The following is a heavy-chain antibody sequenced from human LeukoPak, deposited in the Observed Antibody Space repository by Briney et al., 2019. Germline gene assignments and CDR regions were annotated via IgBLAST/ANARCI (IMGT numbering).Heavy chain of an antibody. V-gene: IGHV3-48*01. Sequence: PGGSLRLSCAASGFTFSNAWMSWVRQAPGKGLEWVSYISSSSSTIYYADSVKGRFTISRDNAKNSLYLQMNSLRAEDTAVYYCAKEGYDFWSGYYPQPHDYWGQGTLVTVSS. D-gene: IGHD3-3*01. J-gene: IGHJ4*02. CDR1: GFTFSNAW. CDR3: AKEGYDFWSGYYPQPHDY. CDR2: ISSSSSTI.